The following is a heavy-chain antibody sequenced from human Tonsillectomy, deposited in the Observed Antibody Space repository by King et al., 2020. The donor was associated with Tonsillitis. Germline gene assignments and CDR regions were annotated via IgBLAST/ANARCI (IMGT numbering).Heavy chain of an antibody. Sequence: QLVQSGAEVKKPGASVKVSCKTSGYTLSNYGVTWVRQAPGQGLEWMGWVSSGDSNTIYAQKFQGRVTMTIDTSTTTASMELRSLRSDDTAVYYCASGVFVLCSSGSCPRFDHWGQGTLIIVSS. CDR2: VSSGDSNT. J-gene: IGHJ4*02. CDR3: ASGVFVLCSSGSCPRFDH. V-gene: IGHV1-18*01. CDR1: GYTLSNYG. D-gene: IGHD2-15*01.